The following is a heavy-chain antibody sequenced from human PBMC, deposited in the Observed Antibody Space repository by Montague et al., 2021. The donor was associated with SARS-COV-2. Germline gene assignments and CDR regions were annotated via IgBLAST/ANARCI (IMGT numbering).Heavy chain of an antibody. Sequence: SETLSLTCTVSGGSISSSSYYWGWIRQPPGKGLEWIGSIYYSGSTYYXXXLKSRVTISVDTSKNQFSLKLSSVTAADTAVCYCARVGRQQLVRLSGMDVWGQGTTVTVSS. CDR3: ARVGRQQLVRLSGMDV. V-gene: IGHV4-39*07. J-gene: IGHJ6*02. CDR1: GGSISSSSYY. D-gene: IGHD6-13*01. CDR2: IYYSGST.